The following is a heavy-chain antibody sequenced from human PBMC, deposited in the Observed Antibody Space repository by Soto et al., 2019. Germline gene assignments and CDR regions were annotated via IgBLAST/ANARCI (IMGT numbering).Heavy chain of an antibody. CDR1: GFTFSSYG. Sequence: QVQLVESGGGVVKPGRSLRLSCAASGFTFSSYGMHWVRQAPGKGLEWVAVISYDGSYKYYADSVKGRFTISRDNSKNTLYLQMNSLRAEDTAVYYCAKWNGVFDYWGQGTLVTVSS. CDR2: ISYDGSYK. CDR3: AKWNGVFDY. V-gene: IGHV3-30*18. J-gene: IGHJ4*02. D-gene: IGHD1-1*01.